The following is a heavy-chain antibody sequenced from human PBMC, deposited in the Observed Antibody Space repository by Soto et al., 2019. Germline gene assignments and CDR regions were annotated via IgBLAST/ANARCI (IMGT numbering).Heavy chain of an antibody. CDR1: GFTFSNFA. V-gene: IGHV3-23*01. J-gene: IGHJ4*02. CDR3: AKAYDYMWGSYPREVDY. D-gene: IGHD3-16*02. Sequence: EVQLLESGGGLVQPGGSLRLSCAASGFTFSNFAMFWVRQAPGKGLEWVSSISRTGGAAHYADSVNGRFTISRDNSKNTLLLQMDSLGAEDTAVYYCAKAYDYMWGSYPREVDYWGQGTVVTVSS. CDR2: ISRTGGAA.